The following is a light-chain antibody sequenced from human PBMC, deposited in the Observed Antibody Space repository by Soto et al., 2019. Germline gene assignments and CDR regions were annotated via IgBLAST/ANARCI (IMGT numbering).Light chain of an antibody. CDR3: QQYDDSSRT. CDR1: QSVSSN. J-gene: IGKJ1*01. CDR2: GVS. Sequence: EIVMPQSPATLSVSPGERATLSCRASQSVSSNLAWYQQKPGQAPRLLIYGVSSRAPGIPDRFRGSGSGTDFTLSISRLEPEDFAVYYCQQYDDSSRTFGQGTKVDIK. V-gene: IGKV3-20*01.